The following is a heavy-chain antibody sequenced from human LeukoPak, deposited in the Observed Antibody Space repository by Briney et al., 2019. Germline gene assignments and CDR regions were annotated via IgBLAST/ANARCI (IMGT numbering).Heavy chain of an antibody. V-gene: IGHV1-46*01. CDR2: INPIGGST. Sequence: ASVQDSCKASGYTFTSYYMNWVRQAPGQGLEWMGIINPIGGSTSYTQTCQGRVTLARDTSTSTVYMELSSLRSEDTAVYYGARDFAADSSGWYSRLDPWGQGTLVSVSS. J-gene: IGHJ5*02. D-gene: IGHD6-19*01. CDR1: GYTFTSYY. CDR3: ARDFAADSSGWYSRLDP.